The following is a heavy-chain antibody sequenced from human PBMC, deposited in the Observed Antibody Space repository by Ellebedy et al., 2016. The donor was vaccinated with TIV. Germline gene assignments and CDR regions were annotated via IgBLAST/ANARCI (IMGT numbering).Heavy chain of an antibody. CDR2: IIPIVGIA. D-gene: IGHD5-18*01. V-gene: IGHV1-69*04. CDR1: GGTFSSYA. J-gene: IGHJ4*02. Sequence: AASVKVSCKASGGTFSSYAINWVRQAPGQGLEWMGRIIPIVGIANYAQKFQGRVTITAVQSTSTAYMELSSLRPEDTGVYYCAKADDTAMVFDYWGQGTLVTVSS. CDR3: AKADDTAMVFDY.